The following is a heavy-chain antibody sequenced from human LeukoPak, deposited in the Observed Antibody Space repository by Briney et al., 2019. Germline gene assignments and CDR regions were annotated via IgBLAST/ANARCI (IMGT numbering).Heavy chain of an antibody. J-gene: IGHJ4*02. D-gene: IGHD3-10*01. CDR1: GFDFSGSA. CDR3: ARSTREVGERFDY. CDR2: IRSKVNIYST. Sequence: PGGSLRLSCAASGFDFSGSALHWVRQASGKGLEWVARIRSKVNIYSTAYTASVRGRFTISRDDSKNMAYLEMSSLKSEDTAVYYCARSTREVGERFDYWGQGTLVTVSS. V-gene: IGHV3-73*01.